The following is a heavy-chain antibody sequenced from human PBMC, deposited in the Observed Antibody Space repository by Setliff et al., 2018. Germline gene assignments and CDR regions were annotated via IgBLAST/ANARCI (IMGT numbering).Heavy chain of an antibody. CDR3: ARGTDYHGSGSYWAKDV. CDR2: TIPVFGTT. CDR1: GYIFTTYG. V-gene: IGHV1-69*05. D-gene: IGHD3-10*01. J-gene: IGHJ6*04. Sequence: SVKVSCKASGYIFTTYGFNWVRQAPGQGLEWMGGTIPVFGTTDYAQKFQGRVTIMTDESTSTAFMQLSSLRSDDTAVYYCARGTDYHGSGSYWAKDVWGKGTTVTVSS.